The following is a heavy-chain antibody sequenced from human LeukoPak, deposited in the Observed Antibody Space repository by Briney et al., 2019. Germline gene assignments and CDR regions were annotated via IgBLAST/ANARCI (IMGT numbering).Heavy chain of an antibody. CDR1: GGSISSHY. V-gene: IGHV4-4*07. D-gene: IGHD6-13*01. CDR3: ARGIAAAGSEYYFDY. CDR2: IYTSGST. Sequence: SETLSLTCTVSGGSISSHYWSWIRQPPGKGLERIGRIYTSGSTNYNPSLKSRVTMSVDTSKNQFSLKLSSVTAADTAVYYCARGIAAAGSEYYFDYWGQGTLVTVSS. J-gene: IGHJ4*02.